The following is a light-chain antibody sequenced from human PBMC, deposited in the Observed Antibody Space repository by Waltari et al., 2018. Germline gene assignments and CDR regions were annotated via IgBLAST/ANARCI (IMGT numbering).Light chain of an antibody. Sequence: DVQMTQSPSTLSASVGDTVSITCRASQSIMSWLAWYQQKAGKAPKVRISKASTLESGVPSRFRGSESGTEFTLTISNLQPDDFATYYCQQYNTDYTFGQGTILEIK. CDR2: KAS. CDR3: QQYNTDYT. J-gene: IGKJ2*01. V-gene: IGKV1-5*03. CDR1: QSIMSW.